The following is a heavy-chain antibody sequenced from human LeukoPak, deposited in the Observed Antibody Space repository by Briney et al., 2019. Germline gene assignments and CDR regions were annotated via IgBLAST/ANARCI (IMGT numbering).Heavy chain of an antibody. CDR1: GFNFGNYG. CDR3: SRDPDARIRLGQLSSSLYPFDV. Sequence: GGSLRLSCSTSGFNFGNYGLAWFRQAPGKGLEWVSFIRSKVYGATTEYAASVEGRFIITRDDSKSVAYLQMNSLKIEDTAMYYCSRDPDARIRLGQLSSSLYPFDVWGQGTLVTVSS. D-gene: IGHD3-16*01. V-gene: IGHV3-49*03. J-gene: IGHJ4*02. CDR2: IRSKVYGATT.